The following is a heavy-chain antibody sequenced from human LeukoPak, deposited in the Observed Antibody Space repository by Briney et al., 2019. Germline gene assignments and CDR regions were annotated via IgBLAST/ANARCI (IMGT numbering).Heavy chain of an antibody. CDR1: GGSFSGYY. CDR2: IHHSGRT. V-gene: IGHV4-34*01. Sequence: SETLSLTCAVYGGSFSGYYWSWVRQPPGRRLEWIATIHHSGRTFYNPSLKSRVTISVDTSKNQFSLKLNSVTAADAAIYYCTADRGSGNYYDFWGQGALVTVSS. CDR3: TADRGSGNYYDF. J-gene: IGHJ4*02. D-gene: IGHD3-10*01.